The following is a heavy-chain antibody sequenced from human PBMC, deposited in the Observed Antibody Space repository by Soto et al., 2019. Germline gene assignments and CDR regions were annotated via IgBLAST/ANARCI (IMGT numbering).Heavy chain of an antibody. CDR2: VSGSGDST. D-gene: IGHD3-9*01. J-gene: IGHJ6*02. CDR3: AKGQDYDILTGYSSYNYYGMDV. V-gene: IGHV3-23*01. Sequence: GGSLRLSCAASGFTFSSYAMSWVRHIPGRGLDWVSTVSGSGDSTYYADSMRGRFTISRDNSKNTLYLQMNSLRDEDTAVYYCAKGQDYDILTGYSSYNYYGMDVWGQGTTVTVSS. CDR1: GFTFSSYA.